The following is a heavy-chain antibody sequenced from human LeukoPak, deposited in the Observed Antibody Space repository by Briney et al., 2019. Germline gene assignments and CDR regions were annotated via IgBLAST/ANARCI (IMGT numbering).Heavy chain of an antibody. V-gene: IGHV3-30*04. CDR3: AREDIVVVPAAMVGSLDY. CDR2: ISYDGSNK. J-gene: IGHJ4*02. Sequence: GGSLRLSCAASGFTFRSYAMHWVRQAPGKGLEGVAVISYDGSNKYYADSVKGRFTISRDNSKNTLYLQMNSLRAEDTAVYYCAREDIVVVPAAMVGSLDYWGQGTLVTVSS. CDR1: GFTFRSYA. D-gene: IGHD2-2*01.